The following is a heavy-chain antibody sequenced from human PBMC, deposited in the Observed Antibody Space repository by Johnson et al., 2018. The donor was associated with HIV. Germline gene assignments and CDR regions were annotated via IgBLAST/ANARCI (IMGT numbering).Heavy chain of an antibody. CDR2: ISSSGSTI. CDR3: ARDHGWSRGWLFDAFDI. V-gene: IGHV3-11*04. CDR1: GFIFSDYY. Sequence: QVQLVESGGGLVKPGGSLRLSCAASGFIFSDYYMSWIRQAPGKGLEWVSYISSSGSTIYYADSVKGRFTISRDNAKNSLYLQMNSLRPEDTAVYYCARDHGWSRGWLFDAFDIWGQGTMVTGSS. D-gene: IGHD6-19*01. J-gene: IGHJ3*02.